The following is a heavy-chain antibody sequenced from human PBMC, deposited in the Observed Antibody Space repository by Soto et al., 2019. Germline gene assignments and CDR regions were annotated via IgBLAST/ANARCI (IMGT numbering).Heavy chain of an antibody. V-gene: IGHV3-74*01. J-gene: IGHJ4*02. D-gene: IGHD3-22*01. CDR3: ARGGYYYDSSGYYLFDY. CDR2: INSDGSST. CDR1: GFTFSSYW. Sequence: GGSLRLSCAASGFTFSSYWMHWVRQAPGKGLVWVSRINSDGSSTSYADSVRGRFTISRDNAKNTLYLQMNSLRAEDTAVYYCARGGYYYDSSGYYLFDYWGQGTLVTVSS.